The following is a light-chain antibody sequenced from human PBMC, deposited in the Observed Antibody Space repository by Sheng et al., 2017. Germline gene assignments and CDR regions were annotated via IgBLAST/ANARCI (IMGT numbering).Light chain of an antibody. CDR3: QQRTNWLGT. CDR2: DAS. J-gene: IGKJ1*01. V-gene: IGKV3-11*01. Sequence: EIVLTQSPATLSLSPGEKATLSCRASQSVIRYLAWYQQKAGQAPRLLIYDASNRAAGVPARFSGSGSGTDFTLTISSLEPEDFAVYYCQQRTNWLGTFGQGTKVEIK. CDR1: QSVIRY.